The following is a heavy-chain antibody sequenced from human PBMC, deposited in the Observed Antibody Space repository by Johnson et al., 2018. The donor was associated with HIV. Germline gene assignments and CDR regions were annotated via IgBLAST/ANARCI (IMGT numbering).Heavy chain of an antibody. CDR3: ARDGPPYYGGNSGGAFDI. V-gene: IGHV3-30*04. J-gene: IGHJ3*02. CDR1: GFTFSSYA. CDR2: ISYDGSNK. D-gene: IGHD4-23*01. Sequence: QVQLVESGGGVVQPGRSLRLSCADSGFTFSSYAMHWVRQAPGKGLEWVAVISYDGSNKYYADSVKGRFTISRDNSKNTLYLQMNSLRAEDTAVYYCARDGPPYYGGNSGGAFDIWGQGTMVTVSS.